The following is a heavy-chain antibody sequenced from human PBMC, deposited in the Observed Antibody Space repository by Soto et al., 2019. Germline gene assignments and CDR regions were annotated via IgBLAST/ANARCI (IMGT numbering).Heavy chain of an antibody. D-gene: IGHD3-10*01. J-gene: IGHJ5*01. V-gene: IGHV3-13*01. CDR3: ARGGSGSWRLES. Sequence: VQLVESGGGLVQPGGSLRLSCAASGFTFSSYDMHWVRQATGKGLEWVSAIGTAGDTYYPGSVKGRFTISRENAKNSLYLQMNSLRAGDTAVYYCARGGSGSWRLESWGQGTLVTVSS. CDR2: IGTAGDT. CDR1: GFTFSSYD.